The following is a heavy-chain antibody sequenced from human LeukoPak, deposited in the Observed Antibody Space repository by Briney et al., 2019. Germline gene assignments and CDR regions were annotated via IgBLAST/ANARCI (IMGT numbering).Heavy chain of an antibody. J-gene: IGHJ4*02. CDR1: GFTFDDYG. CDR3: ARAMYYYDSSGYLFDY. V-gene: IGHV3-20*01. Sequence: PGGSLRLSCAASGFTFDDYGMSWVRQAPGKGLEWVSGINWTGGSTGYADSVKGRFTISRDNAENSLYLQMNSLRAEDTALYHCARAMYYYDSSGYLFDYWGQGTLVTVSS. CDR2: INWTGGST. D-gene: IGHD3-22*01.